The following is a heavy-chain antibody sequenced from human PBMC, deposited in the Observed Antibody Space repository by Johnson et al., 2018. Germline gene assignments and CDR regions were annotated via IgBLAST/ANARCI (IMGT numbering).Heavy chain of an antibody. Sequence: QVQLQQWGAGLLKPSETLSLSCAVYGGSLSGYYWSWIRQPPGKGLAWIGEINHSGSTNYNSSLKSRVTISIDTSKNQFPLKVSSVTAADTAVYYCSRGVTDQHWSQGTLVTVSS. D-gene: IGHD4-23*01. CDR2: INHSGST. CDR3: SRGVTDQH. J-gene: IGHJ1*01. V-gene: IGHV4-34*01. CDR1: GGSLSGYY.